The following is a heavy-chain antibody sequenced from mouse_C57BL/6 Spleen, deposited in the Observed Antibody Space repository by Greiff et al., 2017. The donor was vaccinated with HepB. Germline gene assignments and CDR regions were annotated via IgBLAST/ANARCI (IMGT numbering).Heavy chain of an antibody. Sequence: VQLQQSGPELVKPGASVKISCKASGYTFTDYYMNWVKQSHGKSLEWIGDINPNNGGTSYNQKFKGKATLTVDKSSSTAYMELRSLTSEDSAVYYCARGDYYGSSYDYFDYWGQGTTLTVSS. CDR3: ARGDYYGSSYDYFDY. J-gene: IGHJ2*01. CDR2: INPNNGGT. V-gene: IGHV1-26*01. D-gene: IGHD1-1*01. CDR1: GYTFTDYY.